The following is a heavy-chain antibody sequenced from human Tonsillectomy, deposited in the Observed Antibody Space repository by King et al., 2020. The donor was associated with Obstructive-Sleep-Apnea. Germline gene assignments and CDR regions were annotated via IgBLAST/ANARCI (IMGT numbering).Heavy chain of an antibody. V-gene: IGHV3-23*04. D-gene: IGHD3-10*01. CDR2: ISGSCGSP. CDR1: GFTFSSYA. J-gene: IGHJ6*02. Sequence: QLVQSGGGLVQPGGSLRLSCAASGFTFSSYAMSWVRQAPGKGLEWVSPISGSCGSPYYADPVQGRFTSSRDNSKNTLYLQMNSLRAEDTAVYYCAKPWLGAGTTYYYYYGMDVWGQGTTVTVSS. CDR3: AKPWLGAGTTYYYYYGMDV.